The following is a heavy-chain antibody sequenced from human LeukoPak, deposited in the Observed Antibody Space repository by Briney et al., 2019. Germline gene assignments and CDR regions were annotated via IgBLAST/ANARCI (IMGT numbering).Heavy chain of an antibody. D-gene: IGHD6-13*01. V-gene: IGHV3-53*01. CDR1: GFTVSSNY. CDR2: IYSGGST. Sequence: GGSLRLSCAASGFTVSSNYMSWVRQAPGKGLEWVSVIYSGGSTYYADSVKGRFTISRDNSKNTLYLQMNSLRADDTAEYYCTAAGYYYYMDVWGKGTTVTVSS. J-gene: IGHJ6*03. CDR3: TAAGYYYYMDV.